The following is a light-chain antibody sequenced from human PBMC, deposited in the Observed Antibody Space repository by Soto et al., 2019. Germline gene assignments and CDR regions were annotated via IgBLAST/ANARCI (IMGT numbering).Light chain of an antibody. CDR2: DVS. J-gene: IGLJ1*01. CDR1: SSDIGSYSF. CDR3: SSYTSSSTLV. V-gene: IGLV2-14*01. Sequence: QSALTQPASVSESPGQSITISCIGTSSDIGSYSFVSWFQQHPGKAPKLIIYDVSDRPSGVSNRFSASKSGNTASLTISGLQAEDESDYYCSSYTSSSTLVFGTGTKVTVL.